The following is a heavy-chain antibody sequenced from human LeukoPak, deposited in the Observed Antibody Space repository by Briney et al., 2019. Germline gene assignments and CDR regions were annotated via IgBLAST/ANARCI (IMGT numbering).Heavy chain of an antibody. D-gene: IGHD3-22*01. V-gene: IGHV1-46*01. J-gene: IGHJ3*02. CDR1: GYTFTSYY. CDR3: ARSAEVSGRDYDSSGYYSDAFDI. CDR2: INPSGGST. Sequence: ASVKVPCKASGYTFTSYYMHWVRQAPGQGLEWMGIINPSGGSTSYAQKFQGRVTMTRDTSTSTVYMELSSLRSEDTAVYYCARSAEVSGRDYDSSGYYSDAFDIWGQGTMVTVSS.